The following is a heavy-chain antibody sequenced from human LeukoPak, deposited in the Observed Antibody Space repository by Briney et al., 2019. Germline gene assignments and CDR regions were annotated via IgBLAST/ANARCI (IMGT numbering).Heavy chain of an antibody. V-gene: IGHV3-23*01. J-gene: IGHJ6*03. D-gene: IGHD1-26*01. CDR3: ARDPYSGSYGNYYYYFMDV. CDR1: GYTFSSYA. CDR2: ISGSGGRT. Sequence: GGSLRLSCAASGYTFSSYAMSWVRQAPGKGLEWVSGISGSGGRTYYADSKKGRFTISRDNSKNTLYLQMNSLRAEDTAVYYCARDPYSGSYGNYYYYFMDVWGKGTTVTISS.